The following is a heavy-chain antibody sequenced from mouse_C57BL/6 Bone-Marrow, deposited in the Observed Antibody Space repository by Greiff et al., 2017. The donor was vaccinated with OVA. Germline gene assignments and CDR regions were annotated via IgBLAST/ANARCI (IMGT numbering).Heavy chain of an antibody. CDR3: ARPYSYYYAMDY. Sequence: EVKVVESGGGLVKPGGSLKLSCAASGFTFSDYGMHWVRQAPEKGLEWVAYISSGSSTIYYADTVKGRFTISRDNAKNTLFLQMTSLSSEDTALYYCARPYSYYYAMDYWGQGTSVTVSS. CDR2: ISSGSSTI. J-gene: IGHJ4*01. CDR1: GFTFSDYG. D-gene: IGHD2-10*01. V-gene: IGHV5-17*01.